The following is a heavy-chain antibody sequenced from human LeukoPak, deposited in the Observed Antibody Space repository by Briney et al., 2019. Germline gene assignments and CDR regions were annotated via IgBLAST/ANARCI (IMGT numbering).Heavy chain of an antibody. CDR3: ARHPPRPTWDFDY. D-gene: IGHD1-26*01. J-gene: IGHJ4*02. CDR1: GGSIGSGYY. V-gene: IGHV4-38-2*02. Sequence: SETLSLTCTVSGGSIGSGYYWDWIRQPPGKGLEWVGSIHHSGATYYNPSLKSRVTISLDSPRHHFSLTLSSATAADTALYFCARHPPRPTWDFDYWGQGTLVIVSS. CDR2: IHHSGAT.